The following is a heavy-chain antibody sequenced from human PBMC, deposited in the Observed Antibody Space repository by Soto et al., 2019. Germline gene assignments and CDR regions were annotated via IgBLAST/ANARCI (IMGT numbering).Heavy chain of an antibody. Sequence: PSETLSLTCTVSGGSISSYYWSWIRQPPGKGLEWTGYIYYSGSTNYNPSLKSRVTISVDTSKNQFSLKLSSVTAADTAVYYCARGYSSSWYVIDYWGQGTLVTVSS. J-gene: IGHJ4*02. CDR3: ARGYSSSWYVIDY. V-gene: IGHV4-59*08. CDR2: IYYSGST. D-gene: IGHD6-13*01. CDR1: GGSISSYY.